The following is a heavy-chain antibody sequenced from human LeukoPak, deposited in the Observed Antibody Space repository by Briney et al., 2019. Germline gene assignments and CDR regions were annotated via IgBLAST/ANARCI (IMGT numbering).Heavy chain of an antibody. CDR3: AKGGSPSCYSSSGY. CDR2: ISGSGSST. Sequence: GGSLRLSCVASGFTFRSYAMSWVRQAPGKGLEWVSAISGSGSSTYYAESVKGRFTISRDNSKNTLYLQMNSLRGEDTAVYYCAKGGSPSCYSSSGYWGQGTLVTVSS. J-gene: IGHJ4*02. CDR1: GFTFRSYA. D-gene: IGHD2-2*01. V-gene: IGHV3-23*01.